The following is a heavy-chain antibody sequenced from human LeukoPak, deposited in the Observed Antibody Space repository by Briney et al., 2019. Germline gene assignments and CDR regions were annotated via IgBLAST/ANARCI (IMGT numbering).Heavy chain of an antibody. V-gene: IGHV3-48*03. J-gene: IGHJ3*02. CDR3: TRDRYSSGPVGAFDI. CDR1: GFTFSTYE. Sequence: GGSLRLSCAASGFTFSTYEMSWVRQAPGKGLEWISDISSSGSTRYYADSVMGRFTISRENAETSMFLQMNSLKVDDTAVYYCTRDRYSSGPVGAFDIWGQGTMLTVSS. CDR2: ISSSGSTR. D-gene: IGHD6-25*01.